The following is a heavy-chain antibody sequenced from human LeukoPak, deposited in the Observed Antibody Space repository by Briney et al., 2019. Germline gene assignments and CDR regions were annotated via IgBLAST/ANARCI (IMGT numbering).Heavy chain of an antibody. V-gene: IGHV4-34*01. CDR2: INHYGST. CDR1: GGSLSGYY. Sequence: PSETLSLTCAVYGGSLSGYYWSWIRQPPGKGLEWVGEINHYGSTKYNASLKSRVTMSVDTSKNQFSLKLSSVTAADTAVYYCARDRDYGSGSYQIYYYMDVWGKGTTVTISS. D-gene: IGHD3-10*01. CDR3: ARDRDYGSGSYQIYYYMDV. J-gene: IGHJ6*03.